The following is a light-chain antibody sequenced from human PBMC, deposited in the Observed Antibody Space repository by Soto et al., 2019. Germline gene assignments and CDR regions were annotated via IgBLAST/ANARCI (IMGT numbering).Light chain of an antibody. CDR2: DAS. CDR1: QSVTNH. Sequence: MVLTQSPSTLSLSPGERSTRSCRASQSVTNHLAWYQQKTGQPPRLIIYDASTRAAGVPARFSGSGSGADFTLTISSLEAEDSAVYYCQQYNNSSTFGQGTRLEI. J-gene: IGKJ5*01. CDR3: QQYNNSST. V-gene: IGKV3-11*01.